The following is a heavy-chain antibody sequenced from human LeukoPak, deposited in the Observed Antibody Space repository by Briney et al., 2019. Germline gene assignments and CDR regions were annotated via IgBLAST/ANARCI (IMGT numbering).Heavy chain of an antibody. CDR3: AKEEVKYYYDSSGYYDY. CDR1: GFTFSNYG. J-gene: IGHJ4*02. CDR2: ISGSGGST. V-gene: IGHV3-23*01. Sequence: PGGSLRLSCAASGFTFSNYGMNWVRQAPGKGLEWVSGISGSGGSTYSADSVKGRFIISRDNSKNTLYLQMNSLRAEDTAVYYCAKEEVKYYYDSSGYYDYWGQGTLVTVSS. D-gene: IGHD3-22*01.